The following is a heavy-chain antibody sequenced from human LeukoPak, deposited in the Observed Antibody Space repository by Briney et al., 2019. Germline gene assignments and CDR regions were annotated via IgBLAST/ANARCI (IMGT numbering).Heavy chain of an antibody. J-gene: IGHJ4*02. CDR1: GYTFTSYG. CDR2: ISVYNGNT. Sequence: ASVKVSCKASGYTFTSYGISWVRQAPGQGLEWMGWISVYNGNTNYAQKLQGRVTMTTDTSTSTAYMELRSLRSDDTAVYYCAGSRRGATQGPYYFDYWGQGTLVTVSS. D-gene: IGHD1-26*01. V-gene: IGHV1-18*01. CDR3: AGSRRGATQGPYYFDY.